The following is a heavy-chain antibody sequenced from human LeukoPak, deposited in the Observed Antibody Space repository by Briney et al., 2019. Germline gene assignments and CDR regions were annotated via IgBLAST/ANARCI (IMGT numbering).Heavy chain of an antibody. CDR3: ARELLPADY. D-gene: IGHD3-22*01. CDR1: GYTFTSYG. J-gene: IGHJ4*02. Sequence: ASAKVSCKASGYTFTSYGISWVRQAPGQGLEWMGWISAYNGDTYYALKLQGRVTMTTDTSTSTAYMELRSLRSDDTAVYYCARELLPADYWGQGTLVTVSS. CDR2: ISAYNGDT. V-gene: IGHV1-18*01.